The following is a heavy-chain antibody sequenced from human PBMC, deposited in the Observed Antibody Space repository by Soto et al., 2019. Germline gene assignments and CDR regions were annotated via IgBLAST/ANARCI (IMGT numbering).Heavy chain of an antibody. D-gene: IGHD6-13*01. CDR1: GYTFTSYG. Sequence: ASVKVSCKSSGYTFTSYGIHWVRQAPGQRLEWMGWINAANGDTKYSPKFQGRVTITRDTSASTAYMELSSLRSEDTAVYYCVRRHVSATGIDWFDPWGQGTLVTVSS. J-gene: IGHJ5*02. V-gene: IGHV1-3*01. CDR2: INAANGDT. CDR3: VRRHVSATGIDWFDP.